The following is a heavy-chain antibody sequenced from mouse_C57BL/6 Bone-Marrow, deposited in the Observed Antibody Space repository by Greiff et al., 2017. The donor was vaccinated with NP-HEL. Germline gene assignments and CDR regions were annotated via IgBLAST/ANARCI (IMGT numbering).Heavy chain of an antibody. V-gene: IGHV14-4*01. D-gene: IGHD1-1*01. Sequence: VQLQQSGAELVRPGASVKLSCTASGFNIKDDYMHWVKQRPEQGLEWIGWIDPENGDTEDASKFQGKATITADTSSNTAYLQLSSLTSEDTAVYYCTTHYGSPDYWGQGTTLTVSS. CDR3: TTHYGSPDY. CDR2: IDPENGDT. CDR1: GFNIKDDY. J-gene: IGHJ2*01.